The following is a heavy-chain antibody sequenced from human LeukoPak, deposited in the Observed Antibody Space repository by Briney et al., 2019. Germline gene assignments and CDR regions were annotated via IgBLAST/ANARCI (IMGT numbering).Heavy chain of an antibody. CDR2: INHSGST. CDR3: ARGPIRGYYYYYGMDV. D-gene: IGHD3-10*01. CDR1: GGSISSYY. V-gene: IGHV4-34*01. J-gene: IGHJ6*02. Sequence: SETLSLTCTVSGGSISSYYWSWIRQPPGKGLEWIGEINHSGSTNYNPSLKSRVTISVDTSKNQFSLKLSSVTAADTAVYYCARGPIRGYYYYYGMDVWGQGTTVTVSS.